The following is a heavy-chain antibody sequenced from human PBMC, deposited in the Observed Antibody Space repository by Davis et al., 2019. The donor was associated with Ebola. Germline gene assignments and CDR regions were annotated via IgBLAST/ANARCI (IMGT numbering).Heavy chain of an antibody. D-gene: IGHD1-26*01. CDR1: GGTFSSYA. V-gene: IGHV1-8*03. J-gene: IGHJ6*02. CDR3: ARGGRSYGLDV. CDR2: MNPNSGNT. Sequence: ASVKVSCKASGGTFSSYAISWVRQATGQGLEWMGWMNPNSGNTGYAQKFQGRVTITRNTSISTAYMELSSLRSEDTAVYYCARGGRSYGLDVWGQGTTVTVSS.